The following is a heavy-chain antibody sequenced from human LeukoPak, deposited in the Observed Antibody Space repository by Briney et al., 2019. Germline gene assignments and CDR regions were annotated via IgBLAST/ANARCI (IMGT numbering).Heavy chain of an antibody. V-gene: IGHV1-69*13. J-gene: IGHJ4*02. D-gene: IGHD3-10*01. CDR1: GGTFSSYA. CDR2: IIPIFGTA. CDR3: ARGSITMVRGDPVGRDYFDY. Sequence: GASVKVSCKASGGTFSSYAISWVRQAPGQGLEWMGGIIPIFGTANYAQKFQGRVTITADESTSTAYMELSSLRSEDTAVYYCARGSITMVRGDPVGRDYFDYWGQGTLVTVSS.